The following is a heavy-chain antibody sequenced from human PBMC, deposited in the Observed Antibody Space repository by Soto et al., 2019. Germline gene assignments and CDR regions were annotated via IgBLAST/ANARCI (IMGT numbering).Heavy chain of an antibody. J-gene: IGHJ3*02. Sequence: DVPLVESGGGLIQPGGSLRLSCEASGLTVTGKKYVAWVRQAPGKGLEWVSGVYDTDGIYYADSVKGRFTSSRDNSKTTVYLEMNSLTPDDTAVYYCATWRLREHAYDIWGLGTTVTVSS. V-gene: IGHV3-53*01. CDR2: VYDTDGI. CDR3: ATWRLREHAYDI. D-gene: IGHD4-17*01. CDR1: GLTVTGKKY.